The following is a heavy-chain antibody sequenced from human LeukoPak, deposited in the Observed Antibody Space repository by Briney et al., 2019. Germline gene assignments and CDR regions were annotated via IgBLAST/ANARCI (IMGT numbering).Heavy chain of an antibody. CDR1: GGTFSSYA. Sequence: GSSVKVSRKASGGTFSSYAISWVRQAPGQGLEWMGGIIPIFGTANYAQKFQGRVTITADESTSTAYMELSSLRSEDTAVYYCARESGARYDSSGPNDYWGQGTLVTVSS. V-gene: IGHV1-69*01. D-gene: IGHD3-22*01. CDR2: IIPIFGTA. CDR3: ARESGARYDSSGPNDY. J-gene: IGHJ4*02.